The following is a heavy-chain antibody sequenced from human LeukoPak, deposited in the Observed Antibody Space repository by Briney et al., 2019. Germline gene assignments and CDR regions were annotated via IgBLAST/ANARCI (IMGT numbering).Heavy chain of an antibody. CDR2: ISYDGSNK. CDR3: AKDSVAGTEMYYFDY. V-gene: IGHV3-30*18. Sequence: GGSLRFSCAASGFTFSSYGMHWVRQAPGKGLEWVAVISYDGSNKYYADSVKGRFTISRDNSKNTLYLQMNSLRAEDTAVYYCAKDSVAGTEMYYFDYWGQGTLVTVSS. D-gene: IGHD6-19*01. CDR1: GFTFSSYG. J-gene: IGHJ4*02.